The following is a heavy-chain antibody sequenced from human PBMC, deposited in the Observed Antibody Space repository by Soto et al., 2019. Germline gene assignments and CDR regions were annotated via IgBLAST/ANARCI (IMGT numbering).Heavy chain of an antibody. CDR1: GFTFSSYA. Sequence: GGSLRLSCAASGFTFSSYAMHWVRQAPGKGLEWVAVISSDGSNKYYADSVKGRFTISRDNSKNTLYLQMNSLRAEDTAVYYCAREKYYDFWSGPYYGMDVWGQGTTVNVS. CDR2: ISSDGSNK. V-gene: IGHV3-30-3*01. CDR3: AREKYYDFWSGPYYGMDV. D-gene: IGHD3-3*01. J-gene: IGHJ6*02.